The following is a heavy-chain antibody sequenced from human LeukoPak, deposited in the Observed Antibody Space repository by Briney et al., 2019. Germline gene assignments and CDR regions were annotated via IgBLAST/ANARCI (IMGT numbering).Heavy chain of an antibody. CDR2: FYYSGST. CDR3: ARGGPVVIDY. Sequence: SETLSLTCTVSGGSISSYYWSWIRQPPGKGLEWIGYFYYSGSTSYNPSLKSRVTISVDTSKNQFSLKLSSVTAADTAVYYCARGGPVVIDYWGQGTLVTVSS. V-gene: IGHV4-59*01. CDR1: GGSISSYY. J-gene: IGHJ4*02. D-gene: IGHD3-16*01.